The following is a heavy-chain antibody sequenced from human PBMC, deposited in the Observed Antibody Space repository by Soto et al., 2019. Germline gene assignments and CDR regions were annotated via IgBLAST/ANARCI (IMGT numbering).Heavy chain of an antibody. Sequence: QVELVQSGAEVKKPGASVKVSCKTSGFPFTSYGITWVRQAPGKGLEWMGWISAYNGHTDYAQNIQGRVTMTTDTSTTTAYMELRSLRSDDTAVYYCARDQTTRCELRPSGYWGQGTLVTVS. D-gene: IGHD1-26*01. CDR2: ISAYNGHT. CDR3: ARDQTTRCELRPSGY. V-gene: IGHV1-18*04. J-gene: IGHJ4*02. CDR1: GFPFTSYG.